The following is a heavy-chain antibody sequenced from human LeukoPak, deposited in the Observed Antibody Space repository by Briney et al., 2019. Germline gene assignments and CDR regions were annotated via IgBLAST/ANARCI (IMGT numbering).Heavy chain of an antibody. V-gene: IGHV3-23*01. Sequence: GGSLRLSCGASGFIFRNYAMSWVRQAPGEGLEWVSGIRDNGGGRYYADSVKGRFTISRDNSKNMLYLQMNSLRAEDTAVYYCAKESGALGAPLYDYWGRGILVTASS. D-gene: IGHD4/OR15-4a*01. CDR2: IRDNGGGR. CDR1: GFIFRNYA. J-gene: IGHJ4*02. CDR3: AKESGALGAPLYDY.